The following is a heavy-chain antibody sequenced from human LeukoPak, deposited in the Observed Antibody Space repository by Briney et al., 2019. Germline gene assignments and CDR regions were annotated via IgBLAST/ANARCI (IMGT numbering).Heavy chain of an antibody. Sequence: VASVKVSCKASEYTFTDYAINWVRQAPGQRLEWMGWINAGNGNTRYSQRFQGRVTITRDTSASTAYMELSSLTSEDTAVYYCATGRRRDGYNNLLWGHYYFDYWGQGTLVTVSS. V-gene: IGHV1-3*01. D-gene: IGHD5-24*01. J-gene: IGHJ4*02. CDR2: INAGNGNT. CDR1: EYTFTDYA. CDR3: ATGRRRDGYNNLLWGHYYFDY.